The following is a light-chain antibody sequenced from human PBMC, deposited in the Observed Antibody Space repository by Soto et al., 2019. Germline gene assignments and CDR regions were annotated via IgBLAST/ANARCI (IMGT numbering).Light chain of an antibody. CDR2: GAS. CDR1: QNVSSSY. J-gene: IGKJ4*01. CDR3: QQYGSSPRT. V-gene: IGKV3-20*01. Sequence: EIVLTQSPGTLSLSPGERATLSCRASQNVSSSYLAWYQQKPGQAPRLLICGASSRATGIPDRFSGSGSGTDFTLTISRREPEDFAVYYCQQYGSSPRTFGGGTKVEIK.